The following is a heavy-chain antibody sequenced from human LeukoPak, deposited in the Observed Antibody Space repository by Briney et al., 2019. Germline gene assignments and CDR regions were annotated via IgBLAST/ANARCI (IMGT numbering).Heavy chain of an antibody. CDR2: IYTSGST. V-gene: IGHV4-4*09. Sequence: SETLSLTCTVSGGSISSYYWSWIRQPPGKGLEWIGYIYTSGSTNYNPSLKSRVTISVDTSKNQFSLKLSSVTAADTAVYYCATKVHDYIDDAFDIWGQGTMVTVSS. CDR3: ATKVHDYIDDAFDI. J-gene: IGHJ3*02. CDR1: GGSISSYY. D-gene: IGHD4-11*01.